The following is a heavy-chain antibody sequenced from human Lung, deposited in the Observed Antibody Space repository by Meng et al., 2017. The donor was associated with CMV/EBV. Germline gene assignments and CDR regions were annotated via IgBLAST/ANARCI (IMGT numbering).Heavy chain of an antibody. Sequence: QVQLVQSGAELQKPGASVKVCCKASGYTFGIFGITWVRQAPGQGLEWVGWISAENGNTNYAQKFQGRVTLTTDISTKTAYMDLRGLRPDDSAVYYCARAGAAVTTHFDFWGRGTLVTVSS. V-gene: IGHV1-18*01. CDR2: ISAENGNT. D-gene: IGHD4-17*01. J-gene: IGHJ4*02. CDR1: GYTFGIFG. CDR3: ARAGAAVTTHFDF.